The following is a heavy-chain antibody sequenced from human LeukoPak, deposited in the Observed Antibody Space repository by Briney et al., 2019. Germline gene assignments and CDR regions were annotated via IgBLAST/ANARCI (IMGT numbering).Heavy chain of an antibody. V-gene: IGHV3-21*01. D-gene: IGHD2-15*01. CDR1: GFTVSSNY. J-gene: IGHJ6*02. CDR3: ARGDVVVVAAYYYYGMDV. Sequence: GSLRLSCAASGFTVSSNYMSWVRQAPGKGLEWVSSISSSSSYIYYADSVKGRFTVSRDNAKNSLYLQMNSLRAEDTAVYYCARGDVVVVAAYYYYGMDVWGQGTTVTVSS. CDR2: ISSSSSYI.